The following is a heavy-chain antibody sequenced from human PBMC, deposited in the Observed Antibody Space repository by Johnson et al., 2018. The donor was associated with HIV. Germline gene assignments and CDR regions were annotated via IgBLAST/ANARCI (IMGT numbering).Heavy chain of an antibody. CDR1: GFTFSRYA. Sequence: QVQLVESGGGVAQPGRSLRLSCAASGFTFSRYAMHWVRQAPGKGLEWVAVISYDGSNKYYVDSVKGRFTISRDNSKNTLYLQMNSLRAEDTAVYSCTRGGQLLLWDAFDIWGQGTMVTVSS. V-gene: IGHV3-30-3*01. CDR2: ISYDGSNK. J-gene: IGHJ3*02. CDR3: TRGGQLLLWDAFDI. D-gene: IGHD2-2*01.